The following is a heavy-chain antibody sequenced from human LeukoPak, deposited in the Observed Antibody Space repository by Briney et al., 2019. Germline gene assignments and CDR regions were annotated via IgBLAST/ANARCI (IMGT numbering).Heavy chain of an antibody. Sequence: SETLSLTCTVSGGSISSSSYYWGWIRQPPGKGLEWIGSIYYSGSTYYNPSLKSRVTISVDTSKNQFSLKLSSVTAADTAVYYCARARPVVVVPAATYADAFDIWGQGTMVTVFS. CDR3: ARARPVVVVPAATYADAFDI. V-gene: IGHV4-39*07. CDR2: IYYSGST. D-gene: IGHD2-2*01. J-gene: IGHJ3*02. CDR1: GGSISSSSYY.